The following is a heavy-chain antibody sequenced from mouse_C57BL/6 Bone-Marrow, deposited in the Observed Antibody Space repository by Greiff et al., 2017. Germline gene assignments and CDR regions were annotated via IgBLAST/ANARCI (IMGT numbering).Heavy chain of an antibody. CDR2: IDPETGGT. CDR1: GYTFTDYE. D-gene: IGHD1-1*01. CDR3: TSYYYGSIPAWFAY. V-gene: IGHV1-15*01. J-gene: IGHJ3*01. Sequence: VQLQQSGAELVRPGASVTLSCKASGYTFTDYEMHWVKQTPVHGLEWIGAIDPETGGTAYNQKFKGKAILTADKSSSTAYMELRILTSEDSAVYYGTSYYYGSIPAWFAYWGQGTLVTVSA.